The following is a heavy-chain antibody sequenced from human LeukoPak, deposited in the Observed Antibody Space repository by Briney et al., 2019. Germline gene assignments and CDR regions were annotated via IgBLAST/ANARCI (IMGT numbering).Heavy chain of an antibody. V-gene: IGHV3-20*04. J-gene: IGHJ4*02. Sequence: GGSLRLSCAASGFTFDDYGMSWVRQAPGKGLEWVSGINWNGGSTGYADSVKGRFTISRDNAKNSLYLQMNSLRAEDTALYYCARDSLYDSSGYSPLGGYWGQGTLVTVSS. CDR2: INWNGGST. D-gene: IGHD3-22*01. CDR3: ARDSLYDSSGYSPLGGY. CDR1: GFTFDDYG.